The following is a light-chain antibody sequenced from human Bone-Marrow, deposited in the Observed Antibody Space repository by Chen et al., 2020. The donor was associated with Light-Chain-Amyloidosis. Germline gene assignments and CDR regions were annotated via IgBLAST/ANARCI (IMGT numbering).Light chain of an antibody. J-gene: IGLJ3*02. CDR2: EDD. V-gene: IGLV6-57*01. CDR3: QSYQGSSQGV. Sequence: NFMLNQPHSVSESPGKTVIISCTRSSGSIATKDVQWYQQRPGSSPTTVIYEDDQRPSGVPDRFSGSIDRSSNSASRSISGLKTEDEADYYCQSYQGSSQGVFGGGTKLTVL. CDR1: SGSIATKD.